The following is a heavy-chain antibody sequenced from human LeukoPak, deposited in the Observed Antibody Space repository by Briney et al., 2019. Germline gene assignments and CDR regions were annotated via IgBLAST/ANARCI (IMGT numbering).Heavy chain of an antibody. CDR1: GFTFSDYF. Sequence: GGSLRLSCAASGFTFSDYFMSWIRQAPGKGLEWLSYISNSGGTIYYADSVKGRFTISRDNAKNSLYLQMNSLRAEDTAVYYCARDLLVSTSFDYWGQGALVTVSS. CDR3: ARDLLVSTSFDY. J-gene: IGHJ4*02. CDR2: ISNSGGTI. V-gene: IGHV3-11*04. D-gene: IGHD5/OR15-5a*01.